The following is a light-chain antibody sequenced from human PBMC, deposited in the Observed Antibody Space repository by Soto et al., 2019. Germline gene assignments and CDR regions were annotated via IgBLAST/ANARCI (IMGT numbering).Light chain of an antibody. V-gene: IGLV4-69*01. CDR2: LNSDGSH. CDR1: SGHSSYA. CDR3: QTWGTGIRI. Sequence: QSVLTQSPSASASLGASDKLTCILSSGHSSYAIAWHQQQPEKGPRFLMKLNSDGSHTRGDGIPDRFSGSTSGAERYLTISSLQSEDEADYYCQTWGTGIRIFGGGTKLTVL. J-gene: IGLJ2*01.